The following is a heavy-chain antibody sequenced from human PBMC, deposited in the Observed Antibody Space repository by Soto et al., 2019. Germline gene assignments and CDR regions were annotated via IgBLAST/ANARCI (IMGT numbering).Heavy chain of an antibody. J-gene: IGHJ4*02. D-gene: IGHD1-26*01. CDR1: ASIFKGHG. CDR3: ARDGEGATTFFGFLDY. CDR2: IRFDGSDE. Sequence: QVQLVESGGGVVQPGGSLRLSCAASASIFKGHGMHWVRQAPGKGLEWVAIIRFDGSDEHYGDSVEGRFTSSRDNSKNMLYLQMNSLRVEDTAVYYCARDGEGATTFFGFLDYWGQGTLVTVSS. V-gene: IGHV3-33*08.